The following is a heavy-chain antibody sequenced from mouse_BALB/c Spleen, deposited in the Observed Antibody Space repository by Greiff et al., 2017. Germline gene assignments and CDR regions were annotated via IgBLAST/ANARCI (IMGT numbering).Heavy chain of an antibody. D-gene: IGHD2-10*02. CDR2: ISYDGSN. Sequence: EVQLQQSGPGLVKPSQSLSLTCSVTGYSITSGYYWNWIRQFPGNKLEWMGYISYDGSNNYNPSLKNRISITRDTSKNQFFLKLNSVTTEDTATYYCAREGYGNYVRAYWGQGTLVTVSA. CDR3: AREGYGNYVRAY. V-gene: IGHV3-6*02. CDR1: GYSITSGYY. J-gene: IGHJ3*01.